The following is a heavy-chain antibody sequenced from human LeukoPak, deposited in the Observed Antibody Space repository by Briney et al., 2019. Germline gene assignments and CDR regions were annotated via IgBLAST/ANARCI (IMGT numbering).Heavy chain of an antibody. V-gene: IGHV1-8*01. D-gene: IGHD3-9*01. CDR1: GYIFSSYD. CDR3: ARGDYDILTGSVVHWRY. CDR2: MNPISHNT. Sequence: GASVKVSCKASGYIFSSYDFIWVRQAAGQGLEWMGWMNPISHNTGYAQKFQGRVTITTDESTSTAYMELSSLSSEDTAVYYCARGDYDILTGSVVHWRYWGQGTLVTVSS. J-gene: IGHJ4*02.